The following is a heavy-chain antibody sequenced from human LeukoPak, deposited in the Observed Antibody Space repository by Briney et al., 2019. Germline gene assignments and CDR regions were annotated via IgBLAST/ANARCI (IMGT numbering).Heavy chain of an antibody. J-gene: IGHJ4*02. Sequence: GGSLILSCEASGFTFSSYDMNWVRQAPGKGLEWVSGISGGGGSTDYADSVKGRFSISRDNSKNTLYLQMNSLRAEDTAVYYCAKGQLWFGEFSYFDYWGRRTRVSVSS. D-gene: IGHD3-10*01. CDR3: AKGQLWFGEFSYFDY. CDR2: ISGGGGST. V-gene: IGHV3-23*01. CDR1: GFTFSSYD.